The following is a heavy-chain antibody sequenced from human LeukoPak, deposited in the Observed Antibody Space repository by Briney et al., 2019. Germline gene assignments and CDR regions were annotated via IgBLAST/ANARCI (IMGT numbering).Heavy chain of an antibody. CDR1: GGTFSSYA. CDR3: ARVYGGTRVIDY. V-gene: IGHV1-69*04. Sequence: GASVTVSCKASGGTFSSYAISWVRQAPGQGLEWMGRIIPILGIANYAQKFQGRVTITADKSTSTAYMELSSLRSENTAVYYCARVYGGTRVIDYWGQGTLVTVSS. J-gene: IGHJ4*02. CDR2: IIPILGIA. D-gene: IGHD4-23*01.